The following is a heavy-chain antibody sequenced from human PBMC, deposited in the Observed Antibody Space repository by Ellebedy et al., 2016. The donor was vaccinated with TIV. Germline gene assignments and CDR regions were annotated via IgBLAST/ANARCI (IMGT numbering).Heavy chain of an antibody. J-gene: IGHJ4*02. CDR3: ARQGHSSGWYVGEYYFDY. V-gene: IGHV4-39*01. D-gene: IGHD6-19*01. Sequence: MPSETLSLTCTVSGGSISSYYWGWIRQPPGKGLDWIGVIYYTGSTYYNPSLTSRVTISVDTSKNQFSLKLSSVTAADTAVYYCARQGHSSGWYVGEYYFDYWGQGTLLTVSS. CDR1: GGSISSYY. CDR2: IYYTGST.